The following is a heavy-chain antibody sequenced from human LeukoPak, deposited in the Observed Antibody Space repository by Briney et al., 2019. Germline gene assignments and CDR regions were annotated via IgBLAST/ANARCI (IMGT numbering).Heavy chain of an antibody. V-gene: IGHV3-23*01. CDR3: AKDLRSRVGYDFWSGFSTDDY. Sequence: GGSLRLSRAASGFTFSSYAMSWARQAPGKGLEWVSAISGSGGSTYYADSVKGRFTISRDNSKNTLYLQMNSLRAEDTAVYYCAKDLRSRVGYDFWSGFSTDDYWGQGTLVTVSS. D-gene: IGHD3-3*01. CDR1: GFTFSSYA. CDR2: ISGSGGST. J-gene: IGHJ4*02.